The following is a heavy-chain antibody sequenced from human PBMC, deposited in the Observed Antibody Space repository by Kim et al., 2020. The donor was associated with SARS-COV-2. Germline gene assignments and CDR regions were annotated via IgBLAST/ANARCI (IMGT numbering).Heavy chain of an antibody. D-gene: IGHD2-21*01. CDR1: GYTFSDHY. Sequence: ASVKVSCTASGYTFSDHYMHWVRQAPGQGLEWMGWINPNSGEINYVENFQDRVTMTRDTFTNTAYIELGRLGSDDTAFYFCARARLTTVVREADFWGQGTLITRSS. V-gene: IGHV1-2*02. CDR2: INPNSGEI. CDR3: ARARLTTVVREADF. J-gene: IGHJ4*02.